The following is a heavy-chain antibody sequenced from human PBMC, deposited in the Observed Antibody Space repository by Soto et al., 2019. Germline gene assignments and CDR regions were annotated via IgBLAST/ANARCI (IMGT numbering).Heavy chain of an antibody. CDR3: AGLFYDSSGYRPG. CDR1: GGSISSSSYY. Sequence: PSETLSLTCTVSGGSISSSSYYWGWIRQPPGKGLEWIGSIYYSGSTYYNPSLKSRVTISVDTSKNQFSLKLSFVTAADTAVYYCAGLFYDSSGYRPGWSQGTLVTVSS. V-gene: IGHV4-39*01. J-gene: IGHJ4*02. D-gene: IGHD3-22*01. CDR2: IYYSGST.